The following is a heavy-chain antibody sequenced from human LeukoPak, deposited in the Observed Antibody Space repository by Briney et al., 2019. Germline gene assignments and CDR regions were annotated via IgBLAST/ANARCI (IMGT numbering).Heavy chain of an antibody. CDR1: GDSITNYY. Sequence: SETLSLTCTVSGDSITNYYWSWIRQPPGKGLEWIGYIYSSGRTNYDPSLKSRLTISIDTSRYEFSMRLSSVTAADTAVYYCARHVATTGWLTWFDPWGQGTLVTVSS. J-gene: IGHJ5*02. D-gene: IGHD6-19*01. V-gene: IGHV4-4*09. CDR2: IYSSGRT. CDR3: ARHVATTGWLTWFDP.